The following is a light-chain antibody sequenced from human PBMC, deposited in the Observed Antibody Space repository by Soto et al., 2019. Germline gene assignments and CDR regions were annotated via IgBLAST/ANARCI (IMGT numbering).Light chain of an antibody. CDR3: QQTQAVPLT. CDR2: KAS. Sequence: DIQMTQSPSTLSASVGDRVTITCRASQSIRSWLAWYQQKPGKAPKGLIYKASTLESGAPSRFSGSGYGTDFTLTINNLHPEDSATYFCQQTQAVPLTFGQGTRL. J-gene: IGKJ5*01. CDR1: QSIRSW. V-gene: IGKV1-5*03.